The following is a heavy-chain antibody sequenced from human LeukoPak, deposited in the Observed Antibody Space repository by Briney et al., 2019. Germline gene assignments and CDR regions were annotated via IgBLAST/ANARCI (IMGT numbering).Heavy chain of an antibody. D-gene: IGHD3-10*01. CDR2: INSDGSST. J-gene: IGHJ6*04. CDR3: ARDYGSGSYGMDV. Sequence: PGGSLRLSCAASGFTFSSYWMHWVRQAPGKGLVWVSHINSDGSSTSYADSVKGRFTISRDNARNTLYLQMNSLRAGDTAVYYCARDYGSGSYGMDVWGKGTTVTVSS. V-gene: IGHV3-74*01. CDR1: GFTFSSYW.